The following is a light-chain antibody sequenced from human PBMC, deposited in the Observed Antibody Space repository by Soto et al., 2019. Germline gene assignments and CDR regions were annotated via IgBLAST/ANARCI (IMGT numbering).Light chain of an antibody. Sequence: QSALTQPASVSGSPGQSITISCTGTSSYVGGYNYVSWYQQHPGKAPKLMIYDVSNRPSGVSNRFSGSKSGNTASLTISVLQAEDEADYYCSSYTSSSTLVVFGGGTKVTVL. J-gene: IGLJ2*01. V-gene: IGLV2-14*03. CDR1: SSYVGGYNY. CDR3: SSYTSSSTLVV. CDR2: DVS.